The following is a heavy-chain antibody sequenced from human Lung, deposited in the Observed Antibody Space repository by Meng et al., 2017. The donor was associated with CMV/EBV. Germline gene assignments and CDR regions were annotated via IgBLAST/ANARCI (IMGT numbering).Heavy chain of an antibody. D-gene: IGHD1-20*01. V-gene: IGHV3-7*01. CDR1: GFTFSSYW. J-gene: IGHJ4*02. Sequence: GEXXKISCAASGFTFSSYWMSWVRQAPGKALEWVANIKQDGSEKYYVESVKGRFTISRDNAKNSLYPQMNSLRAEDTAVYYCARISDMTGTTYYFDYWGQGTLVTVSS. CDR3: ARISDMTGTTYYFDY. CDR2: IKQDGSEK.